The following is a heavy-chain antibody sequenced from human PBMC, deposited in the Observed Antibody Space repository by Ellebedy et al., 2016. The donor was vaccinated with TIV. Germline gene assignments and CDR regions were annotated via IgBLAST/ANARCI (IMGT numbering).Heavy chain of an antibody. D-gene: IGHD7-27*01. V-gene: IGHV1-69*04. CDR2: IIPILDIT. CDR1: GGTFSSCS. J-gene: IGHJ3*02. CDR3: ARAPPPRGDRSADAFDI. Sequence: AASVKVSCKASGGTFSSCSINWVRQAPGQGLEWMGRIIPILDITNYAQNLQGRFTITADKSTSTAYMELSSLRSEDTAVYYCARAPPPRGDRSADAFDIWGQGTMVTVSS.